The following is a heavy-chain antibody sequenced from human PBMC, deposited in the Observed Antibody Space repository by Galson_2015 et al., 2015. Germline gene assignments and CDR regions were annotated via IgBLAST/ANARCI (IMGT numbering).Heavy chain of an antibody. D-gene: IGHD2-21*01. CDR1: GGTFSSYA. J-gene: IGHJ4*02. Sequence: VKVSCKASGGTFSSYAISWVRQAPGQGLEWMGGIIPIFGTANYAQKFQGRVTITADESTSTAYMELSSLRSEDTAVYYCARDGGEFPYYYFDYWGQGTLVTVSS. V-gene: IGHV1-69*13. CDR3: ARDGGEFPYYYFDY. CDR2: IIPIFGTA.